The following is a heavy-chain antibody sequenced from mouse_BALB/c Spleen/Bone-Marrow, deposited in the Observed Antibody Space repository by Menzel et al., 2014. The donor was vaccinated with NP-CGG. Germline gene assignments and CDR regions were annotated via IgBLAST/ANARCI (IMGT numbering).Heavy chain of an antibody. CDR1: GYAFTNYL. J-gene: IGHJ4*01. CDR2: INPGSGGT. Sequence: QVQLKESGAELVRPGTSVKVSCKASGYAFTNYLIEWVKQRPGQGLEWIGVINPGSGGTNYNEKFKGKATLTADKSSSTAYMQLSSLTSDDSAVYFCAISLLRLQNAMDYWGQGTSVTVSS. CDR3: AISLLRLQNAMDY. D-gene: IGHD1-2*01. V-gene: IGHV1-54*01.